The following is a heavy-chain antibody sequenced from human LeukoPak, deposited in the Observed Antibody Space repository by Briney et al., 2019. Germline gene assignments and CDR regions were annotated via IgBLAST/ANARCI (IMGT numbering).Heavy chain of an antibody. CDR3: AKPRSRVYCSGGSCYLGDAFDI. CDR1: GFTFSSYG. V-gene: IGHV3-30*18. Sequence: PGGSLRLSCAASGFTFSSYGMHWVRQAPGKGLEWVAVISYDGSNKYYADSVKGRFTISRDNSKNTLYLQMNSLRAEDTAVYYCAKPRSRVYCSGGSCYLGDAFDIWGQGTMVTVSS. J-gene: IGHJ3*02. CDR2: ISYDGSNK. D-gene: IGHD2-15*01.